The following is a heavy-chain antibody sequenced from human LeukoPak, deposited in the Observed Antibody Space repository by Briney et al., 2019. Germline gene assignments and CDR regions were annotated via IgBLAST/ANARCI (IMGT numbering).Heavy chain of an antibody. D-gene: IGHD6-19*01. CDR3: ANSGPADY. Sequence: PGGSLRLSCAASGFTFDDYGMSWVRQAPGKGLEWVSSISSSSSYIYYADSVKGRFTISRDNAKNSLYLQMNSLRAEDTAVYYCANSGPADYWGQGTLVTVSS. J-gene: IGHJ4*02. CDR1: GFTFDDYG. V-gene: IGHV3-21*01. CDR2: ISSSSSYI.